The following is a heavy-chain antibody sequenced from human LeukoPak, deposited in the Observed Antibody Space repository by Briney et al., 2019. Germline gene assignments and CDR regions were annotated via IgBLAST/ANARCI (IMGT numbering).Heavy chain of an antibody. V-gene: IGHV3-23*01. J-gene: IGHJ4*02. CDR3: AKDLAVVSPDGDY. CDR2: ISGSAGSA. D-gene: IGHD4-23*01. CDR1: GFTFSSYA. Sequence: PGGSLRLSCAASGFTFSSYAMSWVRQAPGKGLEWVSSISGSAGSAFFADSVKGRFTISRDNSKSTLYLQMNSLRAEDTAVYYCAKDLAVVSPDGDYWGQGTLVTVSS.